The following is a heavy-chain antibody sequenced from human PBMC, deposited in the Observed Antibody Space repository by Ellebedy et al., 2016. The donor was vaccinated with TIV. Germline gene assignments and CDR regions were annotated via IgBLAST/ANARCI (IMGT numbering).Heavy chain of an antibody. D-gene: IGHD1-26*01. CDR2: IWKDGSNE. J-gene: IGHJ4*02. Sequence: GESLKISCAASGFTFSSYGMHWVRPAPGKGPEWVAVIWKDGSNEYYADSVKGRFTISRDNSKNTLYLQMNSLRVEDTAVYYCVRDLSLGAPDYYFGYWGQGALVTVSS. V-gene: IGHV3-33*01. CDR1: GFTFSSYG. CDR3: VRDLSLGAPDYYFGY.